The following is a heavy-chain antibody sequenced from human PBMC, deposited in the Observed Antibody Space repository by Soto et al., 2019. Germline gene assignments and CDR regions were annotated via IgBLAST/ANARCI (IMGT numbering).Heavy chain of an antibody. V-gene: IGHV1-69*01. Sequence: QVQLVQSGAEVKKPGSSVKVSCKASGGTFSSYAISWVRQAPGQGLEWMGGIIPIFGTANYAQKFQGRVTITADESTITAYMELSSLRSEDTAVYYCARAREDKDRLWPPKNYYGMDVWGQGTTVTVSS. CDR1: GGTFSSYA. CDR2: IIPIFGTA. CDR3: ARAREDKDRLWPPKNYYGMDV. J-gene: IGHJ6*02. D-gene: IGHD5-18*01.